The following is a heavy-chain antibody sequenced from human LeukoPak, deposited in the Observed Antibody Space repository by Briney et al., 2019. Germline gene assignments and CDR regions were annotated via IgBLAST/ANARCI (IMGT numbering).Heavy chain of an antibody. D-gene: IGHD2-21*02. Sequence: GGSLRLSCAASGFTFSTYAMSWVRQAPGKGPEWVSAISGSGGSTYYADSVKGRFTISRDNSKNTLYLQINSLRAEDTALYYCAKKSGGDCHDYWGQGTLVTVSP. V-gene: IGHV3-23*01. CDR1: GFTFSTYA. CDR3: AKKSGGDCHDY. J-gene: IGHJ4*02. CDR2: ISGSGGST.